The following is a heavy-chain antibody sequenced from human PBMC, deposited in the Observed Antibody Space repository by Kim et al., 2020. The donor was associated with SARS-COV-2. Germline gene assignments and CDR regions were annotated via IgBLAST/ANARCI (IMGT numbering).Heavy chain of an antibody. D-gene: IGHD3-9*01. CDR3: AINEGDFDWLLTPLDY. CDR1: GFTFSSYG. CDR2: ISYDGSNK. Sequence: GGSLRLSCAASGFTFSSYGMHWVRQAPGKGLEWVAVISYDGSNKYYADSVKGRFTISRDNSKNTLYLQMNSLRAEDTAVYYCAINEGDFDWLLTPLDYWGQGTLVTVSS. V-gene: IGHV3-30*03. J-gene: IGHJ4*02.